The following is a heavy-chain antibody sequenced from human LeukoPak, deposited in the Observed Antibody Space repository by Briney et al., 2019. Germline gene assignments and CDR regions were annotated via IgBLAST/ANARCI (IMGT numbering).Heavy chain of an antibody. V-gene: IGHV4-4*07. Sequence: SETLSLTCTVSGGSISSYYWSWIRQPAGKGLEWIGRIYTSGSTNYNPSLKSRVTMSVDTSKNQFSLKLSSVTAADTAVYYCARGAAQDIVVVPAAHRLFSWFDPWGQGTLVTVSS. CDR2: IYTSGST. J-gene: IGHJ5*02. D-gene: IGHD2-2*01. CDR3: ARGAAQDIVVVPAAHRLFSWFDP. CDR1: GGSISSYY.